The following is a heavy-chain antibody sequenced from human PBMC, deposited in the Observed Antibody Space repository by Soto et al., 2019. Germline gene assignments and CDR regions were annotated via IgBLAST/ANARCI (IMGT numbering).Heavy chain of an antibody. J-gene: IGHJ4*02. CDR3: ARVGGGDFGDSGGFDY. CDR2: IYYSGRT. CDR1: GGSIRDYF. V-gene: IGHV4-59*01. D-gene: IGHD4-17*01. Sequence: PSETLSLTCTVSGGSIRDYFWTWIRQPPGKGLEWIGYIYYSGRTNYNHSLKSRVSISVDTSKNHFSLQLRSVTAADTAVYYCARVGGGDFGDSGGFDYWGQGTLVTVSS.